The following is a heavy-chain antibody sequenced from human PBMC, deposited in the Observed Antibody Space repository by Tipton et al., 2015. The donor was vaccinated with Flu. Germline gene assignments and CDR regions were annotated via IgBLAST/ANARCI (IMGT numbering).Heavy chain of an antibody. Sequence: TLSLTCTVSSGSIRSTNYFCAWIRQPPGKGLELIGSIYPSGTTYCNPSLKSRVTISVDTSKSQFSLMLRSVTAADTALYYCARLSFYDVDLINFYFEDWGQGTLVTVSS. V-gene: IGHV4-39*01. CDR1: SGSIRSTNYF. CDR2: IYPSGTT. J-gene: IGHJ4*02. CDR3: ARLSFYDVDLINFYFED. D-gene: IGHD3-10*02.